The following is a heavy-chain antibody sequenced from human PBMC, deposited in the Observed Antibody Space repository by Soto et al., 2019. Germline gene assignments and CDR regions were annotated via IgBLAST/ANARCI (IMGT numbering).Heavy chain of an antibody. J-gene: IGHJ3*02. V-gene: IGHV1-8*01. CDR1: GYTFTSYD. Sequence: QVQLVQSGAEVKKPGASVKVSCKASGYTFTSYDINWVRQATGQGLEWMGWMNPNSGNTGYAQKFQGRVTMTRNTSISTAYMELSSLRTEDTAVYYCASLARNYDFWSGYSFDIWGQGTMVTVSS. CDR2: MNPNSGNT. CDR3: ASLARNYDFWSGYSFDI. D-gene: IGHD3-3*01.